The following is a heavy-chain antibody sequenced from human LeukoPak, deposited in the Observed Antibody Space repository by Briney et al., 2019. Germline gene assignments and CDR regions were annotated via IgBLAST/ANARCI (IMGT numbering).Heavy chain of an antibody. V-gene: IGHV1-69*13. CDR2: IIPIFGTA. CDR1: GGTFSSYA. CDR3: ARDGGLGRVVVPAATLGFDP. D-gene: IGHD2-2*01. Sequence: SVKISCKASGGTFSSYAISWVRQAPGQGLEWMGGIIPIFGTANYAQKFQGRVTITADESTSTAYMELSSLRSEDTAVYYCARDGGLGRVVVPAATLGFDPWGQGTLVTVSS. J-gene: IGHJ5*02.